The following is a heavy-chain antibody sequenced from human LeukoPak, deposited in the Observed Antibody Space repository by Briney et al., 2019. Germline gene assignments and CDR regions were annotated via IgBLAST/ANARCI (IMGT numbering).Heavy chain of an antibody. V-gene: IGHV1-2*02. J-gene: IGHJ4*02. CDR3: ARDSGYVWGSYRSSYYFDY. Sequence: ASVKVSCNASGYTFTGYYMHWVRQAPGQGLEWMGWINPNSGGTNYAQKFQGRVTMTRDTSISTAYMELSRLRSDDTAVYYCARDSGYVWGSYRSSYYFDYWGQGTLVTVSS. D-gene: IGHD3-16*02. CDR1: GYTFTGYY. CDR2: INPNSGGT.